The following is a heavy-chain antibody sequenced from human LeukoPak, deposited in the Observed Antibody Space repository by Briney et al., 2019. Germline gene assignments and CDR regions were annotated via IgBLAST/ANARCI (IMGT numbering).Heavy chain of an antibody. V-gene: IGHV3-23*01. CDR3: AKSFTSSSSDY. D-gene: IGHD6-13*01. CDR1: GFTFSNYA. CDR2: VSVGGTTT. Sequence: GGSLRLSCVASGFTFSNYAMSWIRQAPGKGLEWVSSVSVGGTTTYYADSVKGRFSISRDNSENTLYLQMNGLRADDTAVYSCAKSFTSSSSDYWGQGTLVTVSS. J-gene: IGHJ4*02.